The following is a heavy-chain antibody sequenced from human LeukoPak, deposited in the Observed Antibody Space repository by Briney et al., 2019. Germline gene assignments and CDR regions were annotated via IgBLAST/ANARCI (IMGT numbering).Heavy chain of an antibody. D-gene: IGHD1-26*01. CDR3: ARVAHSGSYLGAFDI. J-gene: IGHJ3*02. Sequence: PGGSLRLSCVASGFTFSSYWMSWVRQAPGKGLEWVANIKQDGSEKYYVDSVKGRFTISRDNAKNSLYLQMNSLRAEDTAVYYCARVAHSGSYLGAFDIWGQGTMVTVSS. CDR1: GFTFSSYW. V-gene: IGHV3-7*01. CDR2: IKQDGSEK.